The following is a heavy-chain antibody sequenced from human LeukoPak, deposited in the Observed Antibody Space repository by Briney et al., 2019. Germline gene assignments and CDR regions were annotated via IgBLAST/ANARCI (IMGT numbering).Heavy chain of an antibody. CDR2: IYYSGST. Sequence: SETLSLTCTVSGGSISSYYWSWIRQPPGKGLEWIGYIYYSGSTNYNPSLKSRVTISVDTSKSQFSLKLSSVTAADTAVYYCARSLYYGSGEDYWGQGTLVTVSS. J-gene: IGHJ4*02. D-gene: IGHD3-10*01. CDR1: GGSISSYY. V-gene: IGHV4-59*01. CDR3: ARSLYYGSGEDY.